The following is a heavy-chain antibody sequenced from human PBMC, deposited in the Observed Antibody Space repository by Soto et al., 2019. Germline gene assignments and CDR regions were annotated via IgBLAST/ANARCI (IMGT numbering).Heavy chain of an antibody. D-gene: IGHD3-22*01. V-gene: IGHV3-30-3*01. CDR3: ARSPYYYDSSGYFGSLDY. Sequence: SLRLSCAASGFTFSSYAMHWVRQAPGKGLEWVAVISYDESNKYYADSVKGRFTISRDNSKNTLYLQMNSLRAEDTAVYYCARSPYYYDSSGYFGSLDYWGQGTLVTVSS. J-gene: IGHJ4*02. CDR1: GFTFSSYA. CDR2: ISYDESNK.